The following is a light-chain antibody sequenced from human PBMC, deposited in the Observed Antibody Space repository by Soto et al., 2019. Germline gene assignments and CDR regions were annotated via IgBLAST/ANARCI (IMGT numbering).Light chain of an antibody. V-gene: IGKV1-39*01. Sequence: DIQMTQSPSSLSASIGDRVTITCRASQSISSYLNWYQQKPGKAPKVLIYAASRLQSGVPSRFSGSGSGTDFALTISSLQPEDFATYYCQQSDSKPRTFGQGTKVEIK. CDR3: QQSDSKPRT. CDR2: AAS. CDR1: QSISSY. J-gene: IGKJ1*01.